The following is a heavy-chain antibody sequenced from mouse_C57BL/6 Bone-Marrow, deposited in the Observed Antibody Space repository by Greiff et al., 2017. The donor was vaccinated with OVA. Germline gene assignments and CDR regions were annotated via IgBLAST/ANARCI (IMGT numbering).Heavy chain of an antibody. J-gene: IGHJ2*01. Sequence: EVKLQESGAELVRPGASVKLSCTASGFNIKDDYMHWVKQRPEQGLEWIGWIDPENGDTEYASKFQGKATITADTSSNTAYLQLSSLTSEDTAVYYCTSHYDGYPDYWGQGTTLTVSS. CDR3: TSHYDGYPDY. CDR1: GFNIKDDY. V-gene: IGHV14-4*01. D-gene: IGHD2-3*01. CDR2: IDPENGDT.